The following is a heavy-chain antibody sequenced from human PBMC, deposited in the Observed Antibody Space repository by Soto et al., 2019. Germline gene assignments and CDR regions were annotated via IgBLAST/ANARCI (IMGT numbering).Heavy chain of an antibody. Sequence: QLQLQESGPGLVKPSETLSITCTVSGGSISSSSYYWGWIRQPPGKGLEWIGSIYYSGSTYYNPSLKSRVTISVDTSKNQFSLKLSSVTAADTAVYYCARRIAAAGYNWFDPWGQGTLVTVSS. CDR3: ARRIAAAGYNWFDP. D-gene: IGHD6-13*01. J-gene: IGHJ5*02. CDR1: GGSISSSSYY. V-gene: IGHV4-39*01. CDR2: IYYSGST.